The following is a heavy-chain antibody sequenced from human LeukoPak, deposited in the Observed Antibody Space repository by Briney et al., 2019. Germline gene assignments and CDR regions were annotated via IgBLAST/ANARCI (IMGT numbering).Heavy chain of an antibody. Sequence: PGGSLRLSCVVSGLTVSSNYMSWVRQAPGKGLECVSVIYSGGTTNYADSVKGRSLVYRDNSKNTLYLQMNGLRAEDTAVYYCASKLTTGYWGQGTLVTVSS. CDR3: ASKLTTGY. J-gene: IGHJ4*02. CDR1: GLTVSSNY. D-gene: IGHD4-17*01. CDR2: IYSGGTT. V-gene: IGHV3-66*01.